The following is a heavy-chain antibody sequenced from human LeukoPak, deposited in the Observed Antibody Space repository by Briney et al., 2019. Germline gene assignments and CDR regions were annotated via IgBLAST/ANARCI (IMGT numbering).Heavy chain of an antibody. J-gene: IGHJ5*02. CDR3: AGDIAAVNIPGSRLDP. V-gene: IGHV4-59*08. CDR1: GGSISSDF. CDR2: ISYSGIT. D-gene: IGHD6-13*01. Sequence: PSETLSLTCTVSGGSISSDFWSWIRQPPGKGLEWIGYISYSGITNYNPTLKSRVTISVDTSKHQVSLSLRSVTAAATAVYFCAGDIAAVNIPGSRLDPWGQGTLVTVSS.